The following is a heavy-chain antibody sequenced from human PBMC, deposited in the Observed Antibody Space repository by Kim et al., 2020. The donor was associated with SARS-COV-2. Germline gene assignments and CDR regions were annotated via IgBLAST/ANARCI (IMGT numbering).Heavy chain of an antibody. CDR3: ARSLLVSGSYSLDY. CDR2: IWYDGSNK. D-gene: IGHD1-26*01. J-gene: IGHJ4*02. V-gene: IGHV3-33*01. Sequence: GGSLRLSCAASGFTFSSYGMHWVRQAPGKGLEWVAVIWYDGSNKYYADSVKGRFTISRDNSKNTLYLQMNSLRAEDTAVYYCARSLLVSGSYSLDYWGQGTLVTVSS. CDR1: GFTFSSYG.